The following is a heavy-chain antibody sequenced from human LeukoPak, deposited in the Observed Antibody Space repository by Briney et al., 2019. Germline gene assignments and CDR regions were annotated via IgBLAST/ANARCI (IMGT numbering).Heavy chain of an antibody. CDR3: ARSITSSWYGDFQH. Sequence: MPSETLCLTCTASGGSMSGYFWSWIRQPPGKGLEWIGYIYYSGSTNYNPSLKSRVTISVDTSKNQFSLKLSSVTAADTAVYYCARSITSSWYGDFQHWGQGTLVTVSS. D-gene: IGHD6-13*01. J-gene: IGHJ1*01. CDR2: IYYSGST. CDR1: GGSMSGYF. V-gene: IGHV4-59*01.